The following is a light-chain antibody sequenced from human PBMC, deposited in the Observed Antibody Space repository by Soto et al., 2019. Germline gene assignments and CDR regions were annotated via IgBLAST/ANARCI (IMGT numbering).Light chain of an antibody. CDR1: QSVNSW. J-gene: IGKJ1*01. Sequence: DIQMTQSPYTLSAHVGDIVNISCRASQSVNSWLAWYQQKPGKAPKLLIYKASTLEGGVPSRFGGSGSGTEFTLTITSLQPEDFATYYCQQYNSFSWTFGQGTKVEIK. CDR2: KAS. CDR3: QQYNSFSWT. V-gene: IGKV1-5*03.